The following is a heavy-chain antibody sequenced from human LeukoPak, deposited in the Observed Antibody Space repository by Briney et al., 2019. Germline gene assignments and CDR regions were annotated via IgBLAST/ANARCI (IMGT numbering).Heavy chain of an antibody. CDR3: VRDRGYCSGGTCYALWDY. CDR1: GFTFSNYW. CDR2: IKEDGGEK. D-gene: IGHD2-15*01. Sequence: GGSLRLSCAASGFTFSNYWMTWVRQAPGKGLEWVAQIKEDGGEKHYVDPVKGRFTISRDNAKNSLYLQMNSLRAEDTAMYYCVRDRGYCSGGTCYALWDYWGQGTLVTVSS. J-gene: IGHJ4*02. V-gene: IGHV3-7*01.